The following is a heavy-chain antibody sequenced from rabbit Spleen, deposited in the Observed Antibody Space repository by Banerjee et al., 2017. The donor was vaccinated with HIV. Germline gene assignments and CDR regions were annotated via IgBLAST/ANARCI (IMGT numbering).Heavy chain of an antibody. J-gene: IGHJ4*01. D-gene: IGHD8-1*01. V-gene: IGHV1S45*01. CDR2: IYTGSGSA. CDR1: GFSFSSSDY. Sequence: QEQLKETGGGLVQPGGSLTLTCTASGFSFSSSDYMCWVRQAPGKGLEWIACIYTGSGSAYYASWAKGRFTISKTSSTTVTLQMTSLTAADTATYFCARDGAGGSYRFSLWGPGTLVTVS. CDR3: ARDGAGGSYRFSL.